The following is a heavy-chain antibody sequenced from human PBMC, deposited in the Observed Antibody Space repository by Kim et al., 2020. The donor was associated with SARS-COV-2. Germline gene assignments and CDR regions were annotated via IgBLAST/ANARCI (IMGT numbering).Heavy chain of an antibody. V-gene: IGHV4-39*01. D-gene: IGHD3-22*01. CDR3: AWALSDSSGYYRPFDY. CDR2: IYYSGST. J-gene: IGHJ4*02. Sequence: SETLSLTCTVSGGSISSSSYYWGWIRQPPGKWLEWIGSIYYSGSTYYNPSLKSRVTISVDTSKNQFSLKLSSVTAADSAVYYCAWALSDSSGYYRPFDYWGQGTLVTVSS. CDR1: GGSISSSSYY.